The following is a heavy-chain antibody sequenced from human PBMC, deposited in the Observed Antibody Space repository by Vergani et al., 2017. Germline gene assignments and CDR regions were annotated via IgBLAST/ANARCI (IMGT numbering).Heavy chain of an antibody. V-gene: IGHV4-34*01. D-gene: IGHD2-2*01. J-gene: IGHJ6*03. Sequence: QVQLQQWGAGLLKPSETMSLTCAVYGGSFSGYYWSWIRQPPGKGLEWIGEINHSGSTNYNPSLKSRVTISVDTSKNQCSLKLSSVTAADTAVYYCARGSTVVPAARDKNYYYMDVWGKGTTVTVSS. CDR1: GGSFSGYY. CDR3: ARGSTVVPAARDKNYYYMDV. CDR2: INHSGST.